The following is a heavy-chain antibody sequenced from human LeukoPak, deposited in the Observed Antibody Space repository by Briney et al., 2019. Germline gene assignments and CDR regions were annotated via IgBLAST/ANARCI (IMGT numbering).Heavy chain of an antibody. CDR3: AREGLYSSGWHDAFDI. V-gene: IGHV3-33*01. D-gene: IGHD6-19*01. J-gene: IGHJ3*02. Sequence: GGSLRLSCAASGFTFSSYGMHWVRQAPGKGLEWVAVIWYDGSNKCYADSVKGRFTISRDNSKNTLYLQMNSLRAEDTAVYYCAREGLYSSGWHDAFDIWGQGTMVTVSS. CDR2: IWYDGSNK. CDR1: GFTFSSYG.